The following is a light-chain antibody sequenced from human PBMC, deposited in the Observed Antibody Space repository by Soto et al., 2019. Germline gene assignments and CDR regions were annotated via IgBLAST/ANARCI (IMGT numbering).Light chain of an antibody. V-gene: IGKV3-11*01. Sequence: EIVLPQSPATLSLSPGERATLSCRASQSVRSYLAWYQQKPGQAPRLLIHDASSRATGIPARFGGSGSGTDFTLTISSLEPEDFAVYYCQQRTNWPSSTFGQGTRLRL. CDR3: QQRTNWPSST. CDR2: DAS. J-gene: IGKJ5*01. CDR1: QSVRSY.